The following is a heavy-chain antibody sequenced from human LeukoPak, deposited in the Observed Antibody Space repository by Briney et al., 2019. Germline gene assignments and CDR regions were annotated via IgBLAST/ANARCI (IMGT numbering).Heavy chain of an antibody. Sequence: PGGSLRLSCPASGFAFSSYAMFWVRQAPGKGLERVALISNDGSDDYYADSVKGRFTISRDNSKNTLYLQMNSLRTEDTGVYYCARDLWYGSRSYGYYFDYWGQGTLVTVSS. CDR2: ISNDGSDD. V-gene: IGHV3-30*04. CDR3: ARDLWYGSRSYGYYFDY. D-gene: IGHD3-10*01. J-gene: IGHJ4*02. CDR1: GFAFSSYA.